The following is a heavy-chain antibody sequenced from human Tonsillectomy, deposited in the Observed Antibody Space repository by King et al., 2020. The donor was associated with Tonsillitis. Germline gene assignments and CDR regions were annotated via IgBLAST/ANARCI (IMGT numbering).Heavy chain of an antibody. Sequence: GQLVQSGAEVKKPGASVKVSCKASAYTFTSYYMNWVRQAPGQGLEWMGIINPSGDSTSYAQKFQGRVTMTRDTSTSTVYMELSSLRSEDTAVYYCARDGLYGSGSDYWGQGTLVTVSS. CDR2: INPSGDST. D-gene: IGHD3-10*01. V-gene: IGHV1-46*01. J-gene: IGHJ4*02. CDR1: AYTFTSYY. CDR3: ARDGLYGSGSDY.